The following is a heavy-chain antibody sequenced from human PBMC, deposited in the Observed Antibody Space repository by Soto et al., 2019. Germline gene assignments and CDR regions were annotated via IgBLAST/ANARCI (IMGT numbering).Heavy chain of an antibody. V-gene: IGHV4-31*03. J-gene: IGHJ4*02. D-gene: IGHD3-9*01. CDR3: ARTTFYDIFTAYYSLFDY. CDR1: GGSISSGSFY. CDR2: ISDSGSS. Sequence: QVQLQESGPGLVKPSQTLTLTCTVSGGSISSGSFYWSWIRQHPGKGLEWIGHISDSGSSYYNPSLDSGVTISVDTSQNQFSLKLSAVNAADTAVYFCARTTFYDIFTAYYSLFDYWGQGTLVTVSS.